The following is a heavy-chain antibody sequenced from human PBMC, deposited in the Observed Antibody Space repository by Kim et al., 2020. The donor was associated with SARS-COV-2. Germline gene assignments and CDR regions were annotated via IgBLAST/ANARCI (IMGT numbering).Heavy chain of an antibody. CDR2: INTNTGNP. D-gene: IGHD3-3*01. Sequence: ASVKVSCKASGYTFTSYAMNWVRQAPGQGLEWMGWINTNTGNPTYAQGFTGRFVFSLDTSVSTAYLQISSLKAEDTAVYYCARGGVDFWSHYYGMDVWGQGTTVTVSS. V-gene: IGHV7-4-1*02. J-gene: IGHJ6*02. CDR1: GYTFTSYA. CDR3: ARGGVDFWSHYYGMDV.